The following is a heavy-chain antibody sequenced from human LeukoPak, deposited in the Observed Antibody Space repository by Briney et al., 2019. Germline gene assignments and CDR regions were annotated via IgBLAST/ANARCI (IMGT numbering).Heavy chain of an antibody. CDR3: AREMYSGSYYDHWFDP. Sequence: GGALRLSCAPSGFTLSSNYMSWVRQAPRKGLGWVSVIYSGGSTYYTDSVKGRVTIPRHNSKNTLYLQMNSLRAEDTDVYYCAREMYSGSYYDHWFDPWGQGTLVTVSS. D-gene: IGHD1-26*01. V-gene: IGHV3-53*04. J-gene: IGHJ5*02. CDR1: GFTLSSNY. CDR2: IYSGGST.